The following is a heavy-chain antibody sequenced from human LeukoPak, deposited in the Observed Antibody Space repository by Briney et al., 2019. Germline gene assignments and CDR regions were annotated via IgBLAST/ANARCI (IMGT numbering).Heavy chain of an antibody. CDR2: ISYDGSNK. Sequence: GRSLRLSCAASGFTFSSYAMHWVRQAPGKGLEWVAVISYDGSNKYYADSVKGRFTISRDDSKNTLYLQMNSLRAEDTAVYYCARDPDYYDSSGHKTFDYWGQGTLVTVSS. CDR3: ARDPDYYDSSGHKTFDY. CDR1: GFTFSSYA. J-gene: IGHJ4*02. V-gene: IGHV3-30*04. D-gene: IGHD3-22*01.